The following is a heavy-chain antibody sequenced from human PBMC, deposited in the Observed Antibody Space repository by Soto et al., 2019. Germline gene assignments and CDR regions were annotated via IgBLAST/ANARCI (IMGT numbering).Heavy chain of an antibody. Sequence: QVHLVQSGAEVKKPGASVKVSCQGSGYAFTTYGITWVRQAPGQGLEWMGWISAHNGNTNYAQKLQGRVTVTRDTSTSTAYMELRSMRYDVTAVYYCARGMYGGYWGQGALVTVSS. J-gene: IGHJ4*02. CDR3: ARGMYGGY. CDR1: GYAFTTYG. CDR2: ISAHNGNT. D-gene: IGHD3-10*02. V-gene: IGHV1-18*01.